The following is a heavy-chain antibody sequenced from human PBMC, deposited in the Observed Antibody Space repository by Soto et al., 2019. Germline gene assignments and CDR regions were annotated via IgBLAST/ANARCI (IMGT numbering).Heavy chain of an antibody. CDR3: ARDGELGIGAFDI. Sequence: GGSLRLSCAASGFTFSSYWMSWVRQAPGKGLEWVANIKQDGSEKYYVDSVKGRFTISRDNAKNSLYLQMNSLRAEDTGVYYCARDGELGIGAFDIWGQGTMVTVSS. D-gene: IGHD7-27*01. V-gene: IGHV3-7*03. CDR1: GFTFSSYW. J-gene: IGHJ3*02. CDR2: IKQDGSEK.